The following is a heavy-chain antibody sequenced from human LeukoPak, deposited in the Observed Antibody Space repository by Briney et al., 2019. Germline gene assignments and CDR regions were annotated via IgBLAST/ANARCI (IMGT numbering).Heavy chain of an antibody. CDR3: AREGYGGTSDAFDI. CDR2: ISSSGSI. D-gene: IGHD4-23*01. V-gene: IGHV3-48*03. J-gene: IGHJ3*02. Sequence: GGSLRLSCATSGFTFSTYEMDWVRQAPGKGLEWVSYISSSGSIYYTDSVKGRFTISRDNAKNSLYLQMNSLGAEDTAIYYCAREGYGGTSDAFDIWGQGTMVTVSS. CDR1: GFTFSTYE.